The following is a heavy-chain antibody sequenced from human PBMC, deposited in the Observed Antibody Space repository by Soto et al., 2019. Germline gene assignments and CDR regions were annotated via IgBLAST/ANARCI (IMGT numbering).Heavy chain of an antibody. CDR3: ARHYCSSTSCYPVYYYYYYGMDV. V-gene: IGHV5-51*01. Sequence: GESLKISCKGSGYSFTSYWIGWVRQMPGKGLEWMGIIYPGDSDTRYSPSFQGQVTISADKSISTAYRQWSSLKASDTAMYYCARHYCSSTSCYPVYYYYYYGMDVWGQGTTVTVSS. CDR1: GYSFTSYW. J-gene: IGHJ6*02. CDR2: IYPGDSDT. D-gene: IGHD2-2*01.